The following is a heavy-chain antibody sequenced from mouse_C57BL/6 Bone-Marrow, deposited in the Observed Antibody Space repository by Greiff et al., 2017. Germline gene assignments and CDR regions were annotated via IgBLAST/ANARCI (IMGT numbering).Heavy chain of an antibody. J-gene: IGHJ2*01. CDR3: ASRSSNQYYFDY. D-gene: IGHD2-5*01. CDR2: INPNNGGT. Sequence: VQLQQSGPELVKPGASVKMSCKASGYTFTDYYMNWVKQSHGKSLEWIGDINPNNGGTSYNQKFKGKATLTVDTSSSTAYMELRSLTSAASAVXDCASRSSNQYYFDYWGQGTTLTVSS. CDR1: GYTFTDYY. V-gene: IGHV1-26*01.